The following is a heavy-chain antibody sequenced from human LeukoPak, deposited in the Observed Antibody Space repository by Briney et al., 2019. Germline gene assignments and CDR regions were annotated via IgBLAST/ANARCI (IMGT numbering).Heavy chain of an antibody. CDR3: ARHASGEPPRD. CDR1: GASISTHNHY. V-gene: IGHV4-39*01. D-gene: IGHD7-27*01. CDR2: IHHTGTP. J-gene: IGHJ4*02. Sequence: SETLSLTCIVSGASISTHNHYWGWIRQPPGKGLEWVASIHHTGTPYYNPSLKSRVTISVDTSKNQFSLQFTSVIAADTAVYYCARHASGEPPRDRGQGTLVTVSS.